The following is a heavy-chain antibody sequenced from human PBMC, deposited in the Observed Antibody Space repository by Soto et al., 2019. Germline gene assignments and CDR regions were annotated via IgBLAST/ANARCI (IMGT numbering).Heavy chain of an antibody. V-gene: IGHV3-33*01. CDR2: IWYDGSNK. D-gene: IGHD6-13*01. J-gene: IGHJ6*02. Sequence: GGSLRLSCAASGFTFSSYGMHWVRQAPGKGLEWVAVIWYDGSNKYYADSVKGRFTISRDNSKNTLYLQMNSLRAEDTAVYYCARDFLAAEGYYYYYGMDVWGQGTTVTVSS. CDR3: ARDFLAAEGYYYYYGMDV. CDR1: GFTFSSYG.